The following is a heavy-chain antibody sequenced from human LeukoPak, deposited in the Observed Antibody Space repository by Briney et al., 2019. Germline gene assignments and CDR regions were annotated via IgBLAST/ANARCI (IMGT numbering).Heavy chain of an antibody. J-gene: IGHJ6*04. CDR3: AKDFTVRGPNGMDV. CDR1: GFTFSNAW. Sequence: GGSLRLSCAASGFTFSNAWMSWVRQAPGKGLEWVGRIKSKTDGGTTDYAAPVKGRFTISRDDSKNTLYLQVNSLRAEDTAVYYCAKDFTVRGPNGMDVWGKGTTVTVSS. V-gene: IGHV3-15*01. CDR2: IKSKTDGGTT. D-gene: IGHD3-10*01.